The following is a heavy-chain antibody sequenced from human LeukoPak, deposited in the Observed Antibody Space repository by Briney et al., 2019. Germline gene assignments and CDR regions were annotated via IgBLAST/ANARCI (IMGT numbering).Heavy chain of an antibody. CDR2: INPNSGGT. CDR1: GYTFTSYG. CDR3: ARERVAGKNWFDP. J-gene: IGHJ5*02. Sequence: EASVKVSCKASGYTFTSYGISWVRQAPGQGLEWMGWINPNSGGTNYAQKFQGRVTMTRDTSISTAYMELSRLRSDDTAVYYCARERVAGKNWFDPWGQGTLVTVSS. V-gene: IGHV1-2*02. D-gene: IGHD6-19*01.